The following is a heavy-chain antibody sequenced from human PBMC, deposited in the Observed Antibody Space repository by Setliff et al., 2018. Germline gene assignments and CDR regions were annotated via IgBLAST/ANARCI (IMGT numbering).Heavy chain of an antibody. CDR3: ARRATYYNFWSGYYDY. CDR2: INHSGST. Sequence: SETLSLTCAVYGGPFSGYYWSWIRQPPGKGLEWIGEINHSGSTNYNPSLKSRVTISVDMSKNQFSLKLSSVTAADTAVYYCARRATYYNFWSGYYDYWGQGTLVTVS. V-gene: IGHV4-34*01. CDR1: GGPFSGYY. J-gene: IGHJ4*02. D-gene: IGHD3-3*01.